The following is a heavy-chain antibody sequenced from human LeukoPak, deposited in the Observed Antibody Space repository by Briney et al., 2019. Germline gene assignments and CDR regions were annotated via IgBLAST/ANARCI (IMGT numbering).Heavy chain of an antibody. D-gene: IGHD4-17*01. Sequence: SGGSLRLSCAASGFTFSSYEMNWVRQAPGKGLEWVSYISSSSSTIYYADSVKGRFTISRDNAKNSLYLQMNSLRAEDTAVYYCARVIFVGYGDPVRWFDPWGQGTLVTVSS. CDR3: ARVIFVGYGDPVRWFDP. CDR1: GFTFSSYE. CDR2: ISSSSSTI. V-gene: IGHV3-48*01. J-gene: IGHJ5*02.